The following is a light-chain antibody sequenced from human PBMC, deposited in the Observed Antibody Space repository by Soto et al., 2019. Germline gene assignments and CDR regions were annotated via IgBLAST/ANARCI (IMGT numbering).Light chain of an antibody. V-gene: IGKV3-20*01. J-gene: IGKJ1*01. CDR1: HSVNSNY. CDR2: GAS. CDR3: QQEVP. Sequence: EIVLAQSPVTRSLAPGERATLYCRASHSVNSNYFTWYQQIHGQAPRLLIYGASSRATGIPDRLSGSGSGTALTLTISRLDPEDFAVSYCQQEVPLGNGTQVDLK.